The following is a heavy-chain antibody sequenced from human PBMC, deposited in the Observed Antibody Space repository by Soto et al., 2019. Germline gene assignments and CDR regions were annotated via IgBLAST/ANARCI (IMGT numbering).Heavy chain of an antibody. CDR1: GFTFSIYS. CDR3: AKGGAAAAGHYYYYYYGMDV. J-gene: IGHJ6*02. CDR2: ISSNSGTT. D-gene: IGHD6-13*01. V-gene: IGHV3-23*01. Sequence: GSLRLSCAASGFTFSIYSMNWVRQAPGKGLEWVSSISSNSGTTYYADSVKGRFTISRDNSKNTLYLQMNSLRAEDTAVYYCAKGGAAAAGHYYYYYYGMDVWGQGTTVTVSS.